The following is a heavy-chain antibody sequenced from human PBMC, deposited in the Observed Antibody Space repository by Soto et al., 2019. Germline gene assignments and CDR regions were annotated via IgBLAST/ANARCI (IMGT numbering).Heavy chain of an antibody. D-gene: IGHD3-22*01. CDR3: ARDEWIDRGMDV. CDR2: INSDGSST. J-gene: IGHJ6*02. V-gene: IGHV3-74*01. Sequence: EVQLVESGGGLVQPGGSLRLSCAASGFTFSSYWMHWVRQAPGKGLVWVSRINSDGSSTTYADSVKGRFTISRDNAKNTLYLQMNSLRAEDTAVYYFARDEWIDRGMDVWGQGTTVTVSS. CDR1: GFTFSSYW.